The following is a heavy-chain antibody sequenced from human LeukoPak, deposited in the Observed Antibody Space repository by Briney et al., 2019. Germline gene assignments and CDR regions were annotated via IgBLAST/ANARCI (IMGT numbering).Heavy chain of an antibody. Sequence: SETLSLTCTVSSGSITSYYWSWIRQPPGKGLEYIGHIHYTGSTDYNPSLKSRVTMSADTSKNQFSLRLISVTGSDTAVYFCAGAPNRHYFDYWGQGILVAVSS. CDR2: IHYTGST. CDR3: AGAPNRHYFDY. J-gene: IGHJ4*02. V-gene: IGHV4-59*01. CDR1: SGSITSYY.